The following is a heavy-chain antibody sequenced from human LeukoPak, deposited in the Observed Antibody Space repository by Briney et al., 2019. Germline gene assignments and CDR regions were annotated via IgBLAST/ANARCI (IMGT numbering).Heavy chain of an antibody. CDR3: AREVLGYCGGDCYSDAFDI. D-gene: IGHD2-21*02. J-gene: IGHJ3*02. CDR2: ITGNGATT. V-gene: IGHV3-23*01. CDR1: GFSFSNYG. Sequence: GGSLRLSCAASGFSFSNYGMNWVRQAPGKGLEWVSGITGNGATTYYADSVKGRFTISRDNAKNSLYLQMNSLRAEDTAVYYCAREVLGYCGGDCYSDAFDIWGQGTMVTVSS.